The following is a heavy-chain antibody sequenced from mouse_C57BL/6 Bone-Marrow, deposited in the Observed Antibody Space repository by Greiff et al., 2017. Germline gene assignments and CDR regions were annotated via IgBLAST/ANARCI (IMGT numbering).Heavy chain of an antibody. CDR2: ISDGGSYT. Sequence: EVQVVESGGGLVKPGGSLKLSCAASGFTFSSYAMSWVRQTPEKRLEWVATISDGGSYTYYPDNVKGRFTISRDNAKNNLYLQMSHLKSEDTAMYYCAGSFFAYWGQGTLVTVSA. CDR3: AGSFFAY. J-gene: IGHJ3*01. CDR1: GFTFSSYA. V-gene: IGHV5-4*01.